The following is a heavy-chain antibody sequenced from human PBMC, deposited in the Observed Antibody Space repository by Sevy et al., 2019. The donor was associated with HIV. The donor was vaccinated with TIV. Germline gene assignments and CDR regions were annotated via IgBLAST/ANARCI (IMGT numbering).Heavy chain of an antibody. CDR1: GFTFISFT. CDR2: ISNSPSYI. Sequence: GGSLRLSCAASGFTFISFTMNWVRQAPGKGLEWVSSISNSPSYIYYADSVKGRFTISRDNAKNALYLKMDSLGVEDAAVYYWARRGGLTDGGFDIWGQGTMVTVSS. D-gene: IGHD3-16*01. V-gene: IGHV3-21*01. CDR3: ARRGGLTDGGFDI. J-gene: IGHJ3*02.